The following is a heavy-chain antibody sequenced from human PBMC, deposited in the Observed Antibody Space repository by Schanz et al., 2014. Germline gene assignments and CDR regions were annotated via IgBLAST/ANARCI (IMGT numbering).Heavy chain of an antibody. Sequence: EVKLVESGGGAVRPGGSLRLSCAASGFTLSSYWMHWVRQVPGKGLEWVSCTNGDGTNAKYADSVKGRFTISRDNAKKTLSRQMISLRAEDTAIYFCTRSYYDFSWGSYRFRACATWGQGTTVIVSS. D-gene: IGHD3-16*02. CDR3: TRSYYDFSWGSYRFRACAT. J-gene: IGHJ6*02. CDR2: TNGDGTNA. CDR1: GFTLSSYW. V-gene: IGHV3-74*01.